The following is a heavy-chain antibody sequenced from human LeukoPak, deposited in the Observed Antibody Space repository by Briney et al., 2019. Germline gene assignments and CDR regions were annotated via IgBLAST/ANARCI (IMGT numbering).Heavy chain of an antibody. CDR1: GFSFRSFA. J-gene: IGHJ4*02. V-gene: IGHV3-23*01. D-gene: IGHD3-10*01. CDR2: VIASGGTT. Sequence: GGSLRLSCAASGFSFRSFAMSWVRQAPGEGLEWVSSVIASGGTTCYVDSVKGRFTISRDNSKNTVYLQMNSLRAEDTAMYYCAKGAGGSYGLYYFDYWGQGTLLTVSS. CDR3: AKGAGGSYGLYYFDY.